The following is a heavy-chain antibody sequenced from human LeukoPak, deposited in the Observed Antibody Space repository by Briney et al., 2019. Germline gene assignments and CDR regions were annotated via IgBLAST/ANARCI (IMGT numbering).Heavy chain of an antibody. CDR2: IYYSGST. D-gene: IGHD3-22*01. J-gene: IGHJ4*02. V-gene: IGHV4-59*08. CDR1: GGSISSYY. CDR3: ARSYYDSSGYYLGPYFDY. Sequence: SETLSLTCTVSGGSISSYYWSWIRQPPGKGLEWIGYIYYSGSTNYNPSLKSRVTIPVDTSKNQFSLKLSSVTAADTAVYYCARSYYDSSGYYLGPYFDYWGQGTLVTVSS.